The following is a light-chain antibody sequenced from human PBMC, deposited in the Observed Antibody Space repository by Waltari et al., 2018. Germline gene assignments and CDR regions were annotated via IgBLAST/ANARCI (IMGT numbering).Light chain of an antibody. CDR1: ETVSSS. Sequence: EIVMTQSPATLSVSPGERATLSCRARETVSSSLAWYQQKPGQAPRPLIYATSIRAAGLPARFSGSGSGTEFTLTISSMRSEESAVYYCQQYHDWPRTFGQGTRVEI. CDR3: QQYHDWPRT. J-gene: IGKJ1*01. V-gene: IGKV3-15*01. CDR2: ATS.